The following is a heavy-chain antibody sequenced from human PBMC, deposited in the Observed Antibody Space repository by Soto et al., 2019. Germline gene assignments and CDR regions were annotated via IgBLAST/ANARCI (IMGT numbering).Heavy chain of an antibody. Sequence: QVQLVQSGAEVKKPGSSVKVSCKASGGTFSSYAISWVRQAPGQGREWMGGIIPIFGTANYAQKFQGRVTITADESTSTGYMELSSLRSEGTAVYYCARGRGYCSGGSCYDAGDPPFDYWGQGTLVTVSS. J-gene: IGHJ4*02. CDR1: GGTFSSYA. V-gene: IGHV1-69*01. CDR3: ARGRGYCSGGSCYDAGDPPFDY. D-gene: IGHD2-15*01. CDR2: IIPIFGTA.